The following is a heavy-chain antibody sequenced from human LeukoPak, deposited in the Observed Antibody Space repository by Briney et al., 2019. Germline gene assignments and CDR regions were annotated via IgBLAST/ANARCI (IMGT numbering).Heavy chain of an antibody. CDR1: GYSFTSYW. D-gene: IGHD2-8*01. J-gene: IGHJ3*02. CDR3: ARPMEEVPDAFDI. V-gene: IGHV5-51*01. CDR2: IYPGDSDT. Sequence: GESLKISCQGSGYSFTSYWIGWVRQMPGKGLEWMGIIYPGDSDTRYSPSFQGQVTISADKPISTAYLQWSSLKASDTAMYYCARPMEEVPDAFDIWGQGTMVTVSS.